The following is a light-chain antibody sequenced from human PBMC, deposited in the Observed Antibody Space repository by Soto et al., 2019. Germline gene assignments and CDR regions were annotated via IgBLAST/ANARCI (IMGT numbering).Light chain of an antibody. J-gene: IGLJ2*01. Sequence: QPVLTQPPSASASLGASVRLTCTLTSGHSSYAIAWHQQQPEKGPQYLMKINSDGSHSKGGGIPDRCSGSSSGAERYLTISSLQSEDEADYYCQAWGTGMVFGGGTKVTVL. CDR1: SGHSSYA. CDR2: INSDGSH. V-gene: IGLV4-69*01. CDR3: QAWGTGMV.